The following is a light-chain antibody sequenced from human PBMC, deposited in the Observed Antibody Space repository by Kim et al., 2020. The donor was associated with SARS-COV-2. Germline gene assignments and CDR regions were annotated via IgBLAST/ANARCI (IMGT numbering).Light chain of an antibody. CDR3: TSYRTRSTYV. Sequence: GPSLTMSGNGTSCDVGGENYVACYQHHPGKAPKLIIYDVSERPSGVSNRLSGSKSGNTAALTISGLQADDESDDYCTSYRTRSTYVFGTGTKVTVL. J-gene: IGLJ1*01. CDR1: SCDVGGENY. V-gene: IGLV2-14*03. CDR2: DVS.